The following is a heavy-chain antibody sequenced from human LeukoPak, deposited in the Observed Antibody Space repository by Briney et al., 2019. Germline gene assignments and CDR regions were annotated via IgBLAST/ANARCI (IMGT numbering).Heavy chain of an antibody. CDR3: ARGLYDYGGNNWSDP. CDR2: IYYSGST. J-gene: IGHJ5*02. Sequence: SETLSLTCTVSGGSISSYYWSWIRQPPGKGLEWIGYIYYSGSTNYNPSLKSRVTISVDTSKNQFSLKLSSVTAADTAVYYCARGLYDYGGNNWSDPWGQGTLVTASS. CDR1: GGSISSYY. D-gene: IGHD4-23*01. V-gene: IGHV4-59*01.